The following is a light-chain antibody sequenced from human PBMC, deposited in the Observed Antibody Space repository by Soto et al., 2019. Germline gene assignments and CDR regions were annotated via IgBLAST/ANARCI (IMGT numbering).Light chain of an antibody. V-gene: IGKV3-15*01. CDR2: GAS. CDR3: QQYNNWSGT. J-gene: IGKJ2*01. CDR1: QSVSGN. Sequence: EIVMTQSPATLSVSPGERATLSCRASQSVSGNLAWYQQKPGQAPRLLIYGASTRATGIPARFSGSGSGTEFTLTISSLQSEDFAVYYCQQYNNWSGTFGQGTKLEIK.